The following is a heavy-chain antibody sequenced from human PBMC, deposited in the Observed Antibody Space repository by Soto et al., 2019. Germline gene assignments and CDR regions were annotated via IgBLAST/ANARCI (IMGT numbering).Heavy chain of an antibody. Sequence: GGSLRLSCAASGFTFSGSAMHWVRQASGKGLEWVGRIRSKANSYATAYAASVKGRFTISRDDSKNTAYLQMNSLKTEDTAVYYCTAGRLRFLEWLEEFDYWGQGTLVTVSS. V-gene: IGHV3-73*01. CDR2: IRSKANSYAT. J-gene: IGHJ4*02. CDR1: GFTFSGSA. CDR3: TAGRLRFLEWLEEFDY. D-gene: IGHD3-3*01.